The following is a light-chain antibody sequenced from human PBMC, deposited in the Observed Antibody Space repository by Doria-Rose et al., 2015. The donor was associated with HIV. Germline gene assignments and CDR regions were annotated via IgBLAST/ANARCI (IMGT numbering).Light chain of an antibody. V-gene: IGKV3-20*01. CDR1: QSVSANY. CDR3: HQYASSRT. Sequence: EIVLTQSPGTLSLSPGERATLSCRASQSVSANYLAWYQQRPGQSPSLLIYGASSMSTDIPDRFSVSGSGTDFTLTISRLEPEDFAVYYCHQYASSRTFGQGTKVEIK. CDR2: GAS. J-gene: IGKJ1*01.